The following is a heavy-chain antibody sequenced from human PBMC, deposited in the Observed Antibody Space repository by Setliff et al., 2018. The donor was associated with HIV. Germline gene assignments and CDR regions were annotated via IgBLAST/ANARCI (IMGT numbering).Heavy chain of an antibody. CDR2: IYYSGST. V-gene: IGHV4-59*11. D-gene: IGHD3-10*01. J-gene: IGHJ4*02. CDR3: ARGRGVIKEKPFDE. Sequence: KPSETLSLTCTVSGGSISSHYWSWIRQPPLKGLEWIGYIYYSGSTNYNPSLKSRVTISMDTSKNQFSLRLTSVTAADTAVYYCARGRGVIKEKPFDEWGQGTLVTVSS. CDR1: GGSISSHY.